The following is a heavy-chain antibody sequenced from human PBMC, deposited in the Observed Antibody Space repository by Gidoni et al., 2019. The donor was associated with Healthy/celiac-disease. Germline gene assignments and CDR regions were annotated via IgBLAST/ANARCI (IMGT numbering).Heavy chain of an antibody. CDR2: IYYSGST. CDR1: GGSISSGDYY. D-gene: IGHD2-2*01. CDR3: ARDCSNHRYYYYYGMDV. V-gene: IGHV4-30-4*01. J-gene: IGHJ6*02. Sequence: QVQLQESGPGLVKPSQTLSLTCTVSGGSISSGDYYWSWIRQPPGKGLEWIGYIYYSGSTYYNPSLKSRVTISVDTSKNQFSLKLSSVTAADTAVYYCARDCSNHRYYYYYGMDVWGQGTTVTVSS.